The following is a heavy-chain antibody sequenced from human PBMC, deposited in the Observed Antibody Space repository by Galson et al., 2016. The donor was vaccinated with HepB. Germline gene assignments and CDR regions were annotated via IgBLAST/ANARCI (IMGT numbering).Heavy chain of an antibody. D-gene: IGHD5-12*01. CDR3: ARVSSGYDLEDFDY. CDR1: GFTFSSYA. V-gene: IGHV3-30-3*01. CDR2: ISYAGSNK. J-gene: IGHJ4*02. Sequence: SLRLSCAASGFTFSSYAMHWVRQAPGQGLEWVAVISYAGSNKYYADPVKGRFTIPRDNSKNTLYLQMNSLRAEDTAVYYCARVSSGYDLEDFDYWGQGTLVTVSS.